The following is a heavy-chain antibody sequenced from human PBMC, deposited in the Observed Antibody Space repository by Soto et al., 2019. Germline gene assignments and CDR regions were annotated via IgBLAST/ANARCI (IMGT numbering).Heavy chain of an antibody. J-gene: IGHJ5*02. D-gene: IGHD3-22*01. V-gene: IGHV4-61*01. Sequence: ERLCRTGAVSGGSVSSGSYYGSWIRQPPGKGLEWIGYIYYSGSTNYNPSLKSRVTISVDTSKNQFSLKLSSVTAADTAVYYCARDLMIGFDPWGQGTPVTVYS. CDR2: IYYSGST. CDR1: GGSVSSGSYY. CDR3: ARDLMIGFDP.